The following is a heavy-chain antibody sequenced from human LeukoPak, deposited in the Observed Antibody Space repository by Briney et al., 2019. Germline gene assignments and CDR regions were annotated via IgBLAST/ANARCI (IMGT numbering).Heavy chain of an antibody. J-gene: IGHJ5*02. CDR2: INPNSGGT. V-gene: IGHV1-2*02. Sequence: ASVKVSCKTSGYSFTDYYMHWVRQAPGQGLEWMGWINPNSGGTSAAQKFQGRVAMTRDTSITTVYMEVSWLTSDDTAIYYCARADRLHGGPYLIGPWGQGTLVTVSS. CDR1: GYSFTDYY. CDR3: ARADRLHGGPYLIGP. D-gene: IGHD2-21*01.